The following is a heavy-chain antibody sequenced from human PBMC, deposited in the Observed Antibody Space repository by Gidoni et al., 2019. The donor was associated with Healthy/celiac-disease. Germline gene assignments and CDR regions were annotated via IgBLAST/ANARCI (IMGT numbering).Heavy chain of an antibody. J-gene: IGHJ3*02. CDR2: IYPGDSDN. V-gene: IGHV5-51*01. D-gene: IGHD2-2*01. CDR3: ALPQGYCSRTSCPRHAFDI. CDR1: GYSFTSYW. Sequence: EVQLVQSGAEVKKPGESLKISCKGSGYSFTSYWIRWVLQMPGKGLEWMGIIYPGDSDNRYSPSFQGQVTISADKSISTAYLQWSSLKASDTAMYYCALPQGYCSRTSCPRHAFDIWGQGTMVTVSS.